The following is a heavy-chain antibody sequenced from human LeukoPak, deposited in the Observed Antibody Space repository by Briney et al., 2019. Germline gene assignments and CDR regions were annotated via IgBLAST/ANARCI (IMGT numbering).Heavy chain of an antibody. V-gene: IGHV4-34*01. CDR3: ASPGSGSFEGRPDNGFDP. Sequence: SETLSLTCAVYGGSFSGYYWSWIRQPPGKGLEWIGEINHSGSTNYNPSLKSRVTISVDTSKNQFSLKLSSVTAADTAVYYCASPGSGSFEGRPDNGFDPWGQGTLVPV. CDR2: INHSGST. D-gene: IGHD3-10*01. CDR1: GGSFSGYY. J-gene: IGHJ5*02.